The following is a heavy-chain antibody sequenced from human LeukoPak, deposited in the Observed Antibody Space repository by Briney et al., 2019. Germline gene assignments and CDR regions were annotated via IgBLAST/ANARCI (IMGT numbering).Heavy chain of an antibody. Sequence: PGGSLRLSCAASGFTFDDYAMHWVRQAPGKGLEWVSLISGDGGSTYYADSVKDRFTISSDNSKNSLSLQMNSLRTEDTDLYYCAKEMRGYSYGRPSPFDYWRQGTLVTVSS. CDR3: AKEMRGYSYGRPSPFDY. CDR2: ISGDGGST. D-gene: IGHD5-18*01. CDR1: GFTFDDYA. V-gene: IGHV3-43*02. J-gene: IGHJ4*02.